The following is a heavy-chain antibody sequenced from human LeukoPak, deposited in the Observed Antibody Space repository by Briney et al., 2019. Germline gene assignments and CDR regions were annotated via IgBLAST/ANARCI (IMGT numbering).Heavy chain of an antibody. V-gene: IGHV1-18*01. J-gene: IGHJ6*03. CDR3: ARDWSGSYYYYYYYMDV. CDR2: ISAYNGNT. Sequence: GASVKVSCKASGGTFSSYAISWVRQAPGQGLEWMGWISAYNGNTNYAQKLQGRVTMTTDTSTSTAYMELRSLRSDDTAVYYCARDWSGSYYYYYYYMDVWGKGTTVTISS. CDR1: GGTFSSYA. D-gene: IGHD1-26*01.